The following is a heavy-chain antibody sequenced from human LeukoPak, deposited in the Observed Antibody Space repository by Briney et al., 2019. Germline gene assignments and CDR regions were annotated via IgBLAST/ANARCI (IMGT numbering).Heavy chain of an antibody. J-gene: IGHJ4*02. CDR2: IYNSGST. D-gene: IGHD4-17*01. Sequence: PSETLSLTCTVSGGSISSSKYYWGWIRQPPGKGLEWIGSIYNSGSTYYNPSLKSRVTISVDTSKNQFSLKVRYVTAADTAVYYCARDFGGDYVGHFDYWGQGTLVTVSS. CDR3: ARDFGGDYVGHFDY. CDR1: GGSISSSKYY. V-gene: IGHV4-39*07.